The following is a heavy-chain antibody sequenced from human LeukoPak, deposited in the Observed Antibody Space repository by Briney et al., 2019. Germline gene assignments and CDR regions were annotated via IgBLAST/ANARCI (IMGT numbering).Heavy chain of an antibody. CDR3: ATDCAAEGYYYGMDV. V-gene: IGHV3-21*04. CDR2: ISSSSSYI. D-gene: IGHD6-13*01. J-gene: IGHJ6*02. Sequence: GGSLRLSCAASGFTFSSYSMNWVRQAPGKGLEWVSSISSSSSYIYYADSVKGRFTISRDNAKNSLYLQMNSLRAEDTAVYYCATDCAAEGYYYGMDVCGQGTTVTVSS. CDR1: GFTFSSYS.